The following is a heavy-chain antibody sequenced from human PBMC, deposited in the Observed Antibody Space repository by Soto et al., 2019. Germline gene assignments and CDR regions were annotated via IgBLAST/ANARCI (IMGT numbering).Heavy chain of an antibody. CDR1: GFTFSSYG. D-gene: IGHD5-18*01. CDR2: ISYDGSNK. CDR3: AKASAPGTIQLWRIYYYYGMDV. V-gene: IGHV3-30*18. Sequence: PGGSLRLSCAASGFTFSSYGMHWVRQAPGKGLEWVAVISYDGSNKYYADSVKGRFTISRDNSKNTLYLQMNSLRAEDTAVYYCAKASAPGTIQLWRIYYYYGMDVWGQGTTVTVSS. J-gene: IGHJ6*02.